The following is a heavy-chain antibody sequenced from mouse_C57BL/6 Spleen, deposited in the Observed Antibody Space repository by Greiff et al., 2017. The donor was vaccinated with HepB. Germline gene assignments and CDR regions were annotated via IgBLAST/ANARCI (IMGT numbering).Heavy chain of an antibody. Sequence: ESGPGLVKPSQSLSLTCSVTGYSITSGYYWNWIRQFPGNKLEWMGYISYDGSNNYNPSLKNRISITRDTSKNQFFLKLNAVTTEDTATYYCARGDGYYLFFDYWGQGTTLTVSS. CDR2: ISYDGSN. V-gene: IGHV3-6*01. CDR3: ARGDGYYLFFDY. CDR1: GYSITSGYY. D-gene: IGHD2-3*01. J-gene: IGHJ2*01.